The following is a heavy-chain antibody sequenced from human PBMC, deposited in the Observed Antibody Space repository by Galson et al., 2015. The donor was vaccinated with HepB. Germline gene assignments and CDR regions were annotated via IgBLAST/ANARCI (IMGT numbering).Heavy chain of an antibody. CDR2: ISAYNGNT. CDR3: ARVLLIRGRIYPGHPDY. CDR1: GYTFTSYG. J-gene: IGHJ4*02. Sequence: SVKVSCKASGYTFTSYGISWVRQAPGQGLEWMGWISAYNGNTNYAQKLQGRVTMTTDTSTSTAYMELRSLGSDDTAVYYCARVLLIRGRIYPGHPDYWGQGTLVTVSS. V-gene: IGHV1-18*04. D-gene: IGHD3-10*01.